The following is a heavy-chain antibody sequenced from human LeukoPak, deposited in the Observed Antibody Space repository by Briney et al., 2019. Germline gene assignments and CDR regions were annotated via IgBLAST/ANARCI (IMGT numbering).Heavy chain of an antibody. Sequence: PGGSLRLSCAASGFTFSSYSMNWVRQAPGKGLEWVSYISSSSSTIYYADSVKGRFTISRDNAKNSLYLQMNSLRAEDTAVYYCAREIYDSSGYYDYWGQGTLVIVSS. CDR3: AREIYDSSGYYDY. CDR2: ISSSSSTI. J-gene: IGHJ4*02. CDR1: GFTFSSYS. D-gene: IGHD3-22*01. V-gene: IGHV3-48*01.